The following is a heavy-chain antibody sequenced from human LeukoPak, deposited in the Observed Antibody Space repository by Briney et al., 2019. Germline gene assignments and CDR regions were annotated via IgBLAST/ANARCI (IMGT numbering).Heavy chain of an antibody. CDR1: GASISSYY. CDR3: ARHYWSDPFDY. Sequence: SETLSLTCSVSGASISSYYWRGMRQPPGKGLKWIGYISNSGSTNYNPSPKSRVTISVDTSKNQFPLNLNSMTAADTAVYFCARHYWSDPFDYWGQGTLVTVSS. CDR2: ISNSGST. J-gene: IGHJ4*02. D-gene: IGHD1-1*01. V-gene: IGHV4-59*08.